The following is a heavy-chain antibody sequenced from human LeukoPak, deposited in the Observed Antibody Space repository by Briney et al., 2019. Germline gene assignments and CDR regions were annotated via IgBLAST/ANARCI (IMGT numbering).Heavy chain of an antibody. CDR3: KGGASVTRYVDY. Sequence: PGGSLRLSCAASGFTFSSYSMNWVRQAPGKGLEWVSYISSSSSTIYYADSVKGRFTISRDNSQNTLYLQMNGLRPEDTAVYCAKGGASVTRYVDYWGQGTLVTVSS. D-gene: IGHD4-17*01. CDR2: ISSSSSTI. J-gene: IGHJ4*02. V-gene: IGHV3-48*01. CDR1: GFTFSSYS.